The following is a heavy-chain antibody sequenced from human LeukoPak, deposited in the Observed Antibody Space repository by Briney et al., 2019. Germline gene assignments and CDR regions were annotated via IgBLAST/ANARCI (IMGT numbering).Heavy chain of an antibody. V-gene: IGHV3-7*01. CDR3: ATPTGYYYDGSGHPIDY. J-gene: IGHJ4*02. D-gene: IGHD3-22*01. CDR1: GFTFSSYW. Sequence: GGSLRLSCAASGFTFSSYWMSWVRQAPGKGLEWVANIKQDGSEKYYVDSVKGRFTISRDNAKNSLYLQMNSLRAEDTAVYYCATPTGYYYDGSGHPIDYWGQGTLATVSS. CDR2: IKQDGSEK.